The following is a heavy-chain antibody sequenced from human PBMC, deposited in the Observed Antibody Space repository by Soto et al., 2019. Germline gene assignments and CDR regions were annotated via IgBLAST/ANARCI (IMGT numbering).Heavy chain of an antibody. J-gene: IGHJ6*02. D-gene: IGHD6-13*01. V-gene: IGHV1-18*01. CDR1: GYTFTRYG. Sequence: QGHLVQSEAEVKKSGASVKVSCKASGYTFTRYGISWVRQAPGQGLEWMGWISGYNGDTNYAQKFQGRVSMTIDTSTTRAYMELRSLTSDDTAVYYCAKHGQPPYYYSGLDVWGQGTKVTVSS. CDR3: AKHGQPPYYYSGLDV. CDR2: ISGYNGDT.